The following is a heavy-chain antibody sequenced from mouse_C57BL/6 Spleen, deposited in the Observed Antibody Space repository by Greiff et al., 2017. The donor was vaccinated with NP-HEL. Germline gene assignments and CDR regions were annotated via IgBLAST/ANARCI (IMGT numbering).Heavy chain of an antibody. Sequence: VQLQQSGAELVKPGASVKLSCKASGYTFTSYWMQWVKQRPGQGLEWIGEIDPSDSYTNYNQKFKGKATLTVDTSSRTAYMQLSSLTSEDSAVYYCARRRGRSYFDYWGQGTTLTVSS. CDR2: IDPSDSYT. CDR3: ARRRGRSYFDY. J-gene: IGHJ2*01. V-gene: IGHV1-50*01. CDR1: GYTFTSYW.